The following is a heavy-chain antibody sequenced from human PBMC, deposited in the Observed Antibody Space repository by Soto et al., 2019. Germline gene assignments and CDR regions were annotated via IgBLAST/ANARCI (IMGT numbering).Heavy chain of an antibody. Sequence: KAGGSLRLSCAASGFTFSDYYMGWIRQAPGKGLEWVSYISSSSSYTNYADSVKGRFTISRDNAKNSLYLQMNSLRAEDTAVYYCARDPWFKWELLSPYFDYWGQGTLVTVSS. J-gene: IGHJ4*02. CDR3: ARDPWFKWELLSPYFDY. CDR2: ISSSSSYT. CDR1: GFTFSDYY. D-gene: IGHD1-26*01. V-gene: IGHV3-11*06.